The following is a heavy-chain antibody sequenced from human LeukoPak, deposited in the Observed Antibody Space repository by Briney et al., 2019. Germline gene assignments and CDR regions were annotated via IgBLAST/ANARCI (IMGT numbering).Heavy chain of an antibody. CDR3: ARDLDVLLWFGEGVPYYFDY. D-gene: IGHD3-10*01. J-gene: IGHJ4*02. CDR1: GYTFTGYY. Sequence: GASVKVSCKASGYTFTGYYMHWVRQAPGQGLEWMGWINPNSGGTNYAQKFQGRVTMTRDTSISTAYMELSRLRSDDTAVYYCARDLDVLLWFGEGVPYYFDYWGQGTLVTVSS. V-gene: IGHV1-2*02. CDR2: INPNSGGT.